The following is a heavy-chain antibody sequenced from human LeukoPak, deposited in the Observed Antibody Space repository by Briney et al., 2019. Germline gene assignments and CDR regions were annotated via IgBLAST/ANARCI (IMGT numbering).Heavy chain of an antibody. CDR2: ISYDGSNK. D-gene: IGHD3-3*01. Sequence: GGSLRLSCAASGFTFSSYAMHWVRQAPGKGLEWVAVISYDGSNKYYADSVKGRFTISRDNSKNTLYLQMNSLRAEDTAVYYCARDLGYDFWSGYGPFDYWGQGTLVTVSS. CDR3: ARDLGYDFWSGYGPFDY. J-gene: IGHJ4*02. CDR1: GFTFSSYA. V-gene: IGHV3-30-3*01.